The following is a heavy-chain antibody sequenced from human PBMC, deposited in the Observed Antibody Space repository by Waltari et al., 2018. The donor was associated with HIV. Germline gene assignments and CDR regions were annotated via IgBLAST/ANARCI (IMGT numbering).Heavy chain of an antibody. D-gene: IGHD3-3*01. Sequence: QVQLVQSGGGMVQPGRSLRLSCAASGFTFRIGMHWVRQAPGKGLESVAVISHHGRSDHYADSVKGRFTISRDNSKDTLFLEMDNVRPEDTSLYFCAKDRSDFWTGFLDHWGQGALVTVTS. CDR3: AKDRSDFWTGFLDH. J-gene: IGHJ4*02. CDR1: GFTFRIG. CDR2: ISHHGRSD. V-gene: IGHV3-30*18.